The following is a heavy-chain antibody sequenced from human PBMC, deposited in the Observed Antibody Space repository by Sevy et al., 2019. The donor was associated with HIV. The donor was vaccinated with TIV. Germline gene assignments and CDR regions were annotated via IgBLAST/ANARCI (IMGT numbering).Heavy chain of an antibody. J-gene: IGHJ6*02. CDR1: GCSISSYY. Sequence: SDTLSLTCTVSGCSISSYYWSWIRQPAGKGLEGIGRIYTSGSTNYNPSLKSRVTMSVDTSKNQFSLKLSSVTAADTAVYYCARGIVLMVYATDYGMDVWGQGTTVTVSS. V-gene: IGHV4-4*07. CDR2: IYTSGST. D-gene: IGHD2-8*01. CDR3: ARGIVLMVYATDYGMDV.